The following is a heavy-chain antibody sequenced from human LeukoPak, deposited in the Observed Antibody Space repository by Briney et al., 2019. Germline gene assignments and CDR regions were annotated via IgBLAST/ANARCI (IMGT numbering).Heavy chain of an antibody. V-gene: IGHV3-21*01. D-gene: IGHD6-13*01. CDR2: ISSSSSYI. Sequence: GGSLRLSCAASGFTFSSYSMSWVRQAPGKGLEWVSSISSSSSYIYYADSVKGRFTISRDNAKDSLYLQMNSLRAEDTAVYYCARDRIGYGPGDVWGKGTTVTVSS. J-gene: IGHJ6*04. CDR3: ARDRIGYGPGDV. CDR1: GFTFSSYS.